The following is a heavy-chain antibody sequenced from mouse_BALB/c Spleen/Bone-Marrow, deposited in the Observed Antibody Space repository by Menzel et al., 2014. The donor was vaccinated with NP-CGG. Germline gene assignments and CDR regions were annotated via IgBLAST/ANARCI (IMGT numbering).Heavy chain of an antibody. J-gene: IGHJ3*01. CDR1: GFTFSSFA. D-gene: IGHD2-3*01. CDR3: ARQGSIYDGYYGGFTY. Sequence: EVMLVESGGGLVKPGGSLKLSCAASGFTFSSFATSWVRQTPEKRLEWVATISSGGGYTYYPDSVKGRFTISRDNAKNSLYLQMSCLRSEDTAMYYCARQGSIYDGYYGGFTYWGQGTLVTVSA. V-gene: IGHV5-9-1*01. CDR2: ISSGGGYT.